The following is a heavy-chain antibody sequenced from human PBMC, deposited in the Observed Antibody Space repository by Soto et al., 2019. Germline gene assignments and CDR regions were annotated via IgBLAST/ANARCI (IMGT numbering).Heavy chain of an antibody. J-gene: IGHJ4*02. CDR2: ISGSGGST. CDR1: GFTFSSYA. D-gene: IGHD3-10*01. Sequence: GGSLRLSCAASGFTFSSYAMSWVRQAPGKGLEWVSAISGSGGSTYYADSVKGRFTISRDNSKNTLYLQMNNLRAEDTAVYYCAKDFSITMVRGTFDYWGQGTLVTVSS. V-gene: IGHV3-23*01. CDR3: AKDFSITMVRGTFDY.